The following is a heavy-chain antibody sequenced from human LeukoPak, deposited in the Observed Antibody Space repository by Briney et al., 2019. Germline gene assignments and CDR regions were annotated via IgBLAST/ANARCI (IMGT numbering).Heavy chain of an antibody. Sequence: ASVKVSCKASGYTFTSYGISWVRQAPGQGLEWMGWISAYNGNTNYAQKLQGRVTMTTDTSTSTAYMELRSLRSDDTAVYYCARDQRADDILTGYYTNDYWGQGTLVTVSS. J-gene: IGHJ4*02. V-gene: IGHV1-18*01. CDR1: GYTFTSYG. CDR3: ARDQRADDILTGYYTNDY. D-gene: IGHD3-9*01. CDR2: ISAYNGNT.